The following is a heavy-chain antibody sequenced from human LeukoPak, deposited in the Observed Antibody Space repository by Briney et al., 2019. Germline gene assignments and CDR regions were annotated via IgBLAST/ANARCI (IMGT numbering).Heavy chain of an antibody. CDR1: GFTFSSYG. Sequence: GGSLRLSCAASGFTFSSYGMHWVRQAPGKGLEWVAVISYDGSNKYYADSVKGRFTISRDNSKNTLYLQMNSLRAEDTAVYYCAKGDSITMVRGRMDVWGKGPRSPSPQ. CDR3: AKGDSITMVRGRMDV. J-gene: IGHJ6*04. D-gene: IGHD3-10*01. CDR2: ISYDGSNK. V-gene: IGHV3-30*18.